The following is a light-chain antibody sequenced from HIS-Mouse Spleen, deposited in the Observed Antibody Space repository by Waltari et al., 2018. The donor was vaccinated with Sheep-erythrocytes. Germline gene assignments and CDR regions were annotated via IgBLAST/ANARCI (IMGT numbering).Light chain of an antibody. Sequence: DIQLTQSPSFLSASVGDRVTITCRANQGISSYLAWYQQKPGKAPKLLIYAASTLQSGVPSRFSGSGSGTELTLTISSLQPEDFATYYCQQLNSYPHTFGQGTKLEIK. CDR1: QGISSY. CDR3: QQLNSYPHT. J-gene: IGKJ2*01. CDR2: AAS. V-gene: IGKV1-9*01.